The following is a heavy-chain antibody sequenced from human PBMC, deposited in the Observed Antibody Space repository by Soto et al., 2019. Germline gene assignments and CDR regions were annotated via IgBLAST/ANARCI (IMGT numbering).Heavy chain of an antibody. CDR2: ITWDSGRM. Sequence: TGGSLRLSCAASGFSFDDYAMHWVRQAPGRGLEWVSGITWDSGRMGYADSVKGRFTISRDNAKNSLYLQMNSLRPEDTALYYCAKSRWPSTYYFDSWGQGTLVTVSS. CDR3: AKSRWPSTYYFDS. D-gene: IGHD6-19*01. V-gene: IGHV3-9*01. J-gene: IGHJ4*02. CDR1: GFSFDDYA.